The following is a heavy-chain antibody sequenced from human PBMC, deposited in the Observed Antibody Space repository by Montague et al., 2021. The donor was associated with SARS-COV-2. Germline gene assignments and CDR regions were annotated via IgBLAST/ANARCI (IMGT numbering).Heavy chain of an antibody. CDR1: GFFFNSYV. D-gene: IGHD3-22*01. J-gene: IGHJ1*01. CDR2: ISGGSETI. CDR3: ARIGYESVGYYYIYPD. Sequence: SLRLSCAASGFFFNSYVMSWVRQAPGKGLEWVSSISGGSETINYADSVKGRFTISRDRSKNTLYLQLNNLRADDAAVYYCARIGYESVGYYYIYPDWGQGTLVTVSS. V-gene: IGHV3-23*01.